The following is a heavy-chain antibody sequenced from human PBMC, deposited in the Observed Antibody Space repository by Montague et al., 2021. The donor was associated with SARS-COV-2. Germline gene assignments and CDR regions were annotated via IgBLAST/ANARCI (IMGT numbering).Heavy chain of an antibody. J-gene: IGHJ4*02. CDR3: ATQEDPSGWIPGPFDF. D-gene: IGHD6-19*01. V-gene: IGHV4-39*01. CDR2: IYYRGST. Sequence: SETLSLTCTVSGGSISSSSYYWAWIRQPPGKGLEWIGSIYYRGSTYNNPSLKSRVFISVDTSKNQLSLTLTSVTAADTAVYYCATQEDPSGWIPGPFDFWGQGTLLSVSS. CDR1: GGSISSSSYY.